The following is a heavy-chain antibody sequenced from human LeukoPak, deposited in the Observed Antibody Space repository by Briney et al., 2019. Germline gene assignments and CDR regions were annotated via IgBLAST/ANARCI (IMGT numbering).Heavy chain of an antibody. D-gene: IGHD3-10*01. J-gene: IGHJ4*02. V-gene: IGHV4-4*07. Sequence: PSETLSLTCTVSGGSISSHYWSWIRQPAGKGLEWIGRIYTSGSTNYNPSLKSRVTMSVDTSKNQFSLKLSSVTAADTAVYYCARVAYGSGSRLIDCWGQGTLVTVSS. CDR2: IYTSGST. CDR3: ARVAYGSGSRLIDC. CDR1: GGSISSHY.